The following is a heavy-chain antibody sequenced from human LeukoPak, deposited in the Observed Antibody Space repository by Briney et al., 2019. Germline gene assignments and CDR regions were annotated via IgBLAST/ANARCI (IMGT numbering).Heavy chain of an antibody. V-gene: IGHV3-23*01. CDR2: VSPSGGRT. CDR1: GFTFSSYA. CDR3: AKVRGVYCSSPACYYYDA. Sequence: GGSLRLSCGASGFTFSSYAMSWVRQTPGRGLEWVTGVSPSGGRTIYADSAEGRFTISRDNSNDTVYLQLSSLRAEDSALYYCAKVRGVYCSSPACYYYDAWGQGTPVTVSS. J-gene: IGHJ4*02. D-gene: IGHD2-2*01.